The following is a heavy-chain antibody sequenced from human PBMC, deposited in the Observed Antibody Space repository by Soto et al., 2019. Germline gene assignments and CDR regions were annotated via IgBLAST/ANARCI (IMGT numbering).Heavy chain of an antibody. CDR3: ARHTGFCSTTSCYSRFDP. CDR1: GGSISSFY. D-gene: IGHD2-2*03. V-gene: IGHV4-59*08. Sequence: QVQLQESGPGLVKPSETLSLTCTVSGGSISSFYWSWIRQPPGKGLEWIGYIYYSGYTNYSPSLKSRVTMSVDTSKNQVSLKLSSMTAADTAVYYCARHTGFCSTTSCYSRFDPWGQGTLVTVSS. J-gene: IGHJ5*02. CDR2: IYYSGYT.